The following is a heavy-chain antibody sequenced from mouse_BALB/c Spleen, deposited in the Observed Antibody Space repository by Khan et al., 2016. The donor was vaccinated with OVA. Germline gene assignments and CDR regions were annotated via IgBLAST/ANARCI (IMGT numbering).Heavy chain of an antibody. Sequence: EVQLQESGPGLVKPSQSLSLTCTVTGYSITTDYAWNWIRQFPGNKLEWMGYISYSGNTKYNPSLKSRISITRDTSKNQFFLQLKSVTTEDTARYYCARDNPYAMDYWGQGTSVTVSS. J-gene: IGHJ4*01. D-gene: IGHD1-3*01. CDR1: GYSITTDYA. V-gene: IGHV3-2*02. CDR2: ISYSGNT. CDR3: ARDNPYAMDY.